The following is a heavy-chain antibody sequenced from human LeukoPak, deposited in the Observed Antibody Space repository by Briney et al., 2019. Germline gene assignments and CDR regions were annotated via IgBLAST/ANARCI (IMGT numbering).Heavy chain of an antibody. D-gene: IGHD5-12*01. CDR3: ARGDYSGYYFDY. Sequence: PGGAVRVLGEARAVAFSSYSMYCLPQAPGKGLEKGKYISSSGSTIYYADSVKAGFTISSDKAKNSLYLQMNSLRAEDTAVYYCARGDYSGYYFDYWGQGTLVTVSS. V-gene: IGHV3-48*01. CDR2: ISSSGSTI. CDR1: AVAFSSYS. J-gene: IGHJ4*02.